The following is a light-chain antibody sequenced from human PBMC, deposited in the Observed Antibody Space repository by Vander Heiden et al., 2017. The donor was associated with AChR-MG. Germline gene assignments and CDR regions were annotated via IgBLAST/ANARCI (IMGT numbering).Light chain of an antibody. CDR2: LNSDGSH. V-gene: IGLV4-69*01. Sequence: QLVLTQSPSASASLGASVKITCTLSSGHSSNAIAWHQQQPEKGPRYLMKLNSDGSHNKGDGIPARFSGSSSGAERYLTISSLQAEDEADYYCQTWGSGIQVFGGGTKLTVL. CDR1: SGHSSNA. CDR3: QTWGSGIQV. J-gene: IGLJ3*02.